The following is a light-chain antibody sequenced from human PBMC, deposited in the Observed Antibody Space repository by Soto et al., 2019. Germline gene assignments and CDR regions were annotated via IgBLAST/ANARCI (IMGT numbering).Light chain of an antibody. CDR3: TSHAGSNNYV. CDR1: SSDVGGYNY. V-gene: IGLV2-8*01. CDR2: EVS. J-gene: IGLJ1*01. Sequence: QPALTQARSASGSPGQSVTISCTGTSSDVGGYNYVSWYQQHPGKAPKLIISEVSKRPSGVPDRFSGSKSGNTASLTVSGLQAEDEADYYCTSHAGSNNYVFGTGTKVTVL.